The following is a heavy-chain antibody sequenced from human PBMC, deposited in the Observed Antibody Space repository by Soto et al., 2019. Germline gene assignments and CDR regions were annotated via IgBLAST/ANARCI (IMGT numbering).Heavy chain of an antibody. CDR3: ARDPRKDNGDWYFDY. V-gene: IGHV1-69*12. CDR2: IIPMFATA. D-gene: IGHD4-17*01. J-gene: IGHJ4*02. CDR1: GGTFSNDS. Sequence: QVQLVQSGAEVAKPGSSVRVSCKASGGTFSNDSISWVRQAPGQGLEWMGGIIPMFATANYAQKFQDRVTIIADEFTSTVYVELSSLSSEDTALYYCARDPRKDNGDWYFDYWGQGTLVTVSS.